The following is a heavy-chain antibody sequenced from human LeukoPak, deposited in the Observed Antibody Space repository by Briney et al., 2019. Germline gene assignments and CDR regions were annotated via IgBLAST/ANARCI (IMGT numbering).Heavy chain of an antibody. CDR3: ARDRWDYVWGSYRYYFDY. V-gene: IGHV4-34*01. Sequence: SETLSLTCAVYGGSFSGYYWSWIRQPPGKGLEWIGEINHSGSTNYNPSLKSRVTMSVDTSKNQFSLKLSSVTAADTAVYYCARDRWDYVWGSYRYYFDYWGQGTLVTVSS. CDR2: INHSGST. D-gene: IGHD3-16*02. J-gene: IGHJ4*02. CDR1: GGSFSGYY.